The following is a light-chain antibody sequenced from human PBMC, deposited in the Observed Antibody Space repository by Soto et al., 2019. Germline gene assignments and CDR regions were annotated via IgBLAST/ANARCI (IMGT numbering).Light chain of an antibody. J-gene: IGLJ1*01. V-gene: IGLV1-40*01. CDR2: GNS. Sequence: QSVLTQPPSVSGAPGQRVTISCTGSSSNIGAGYDVHWYQQLPGTAPKLLIYGNSNRPSGVPDRFSGSKSGTSASLAITGLQAEDEADYYCQSYDSSLSHYAFGTGTKVTVL. CDR3: QSYDSSLSHYA. CDR1: SSNIGAGYD.